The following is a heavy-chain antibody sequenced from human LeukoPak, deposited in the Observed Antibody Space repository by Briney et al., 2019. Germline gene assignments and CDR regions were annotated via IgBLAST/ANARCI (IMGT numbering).Heavy chain of an antibody. D-gene: IGHD3-9*01. CDR1: GYTFTSYG. V-gene: IGHV1-18*01. CDR3: ARTVGDYYDILTGYYGNWFDP. Sequence: GASVKVSCKASGYTFTSYGISWVRQAPGQGLEWMGWISAYNGNTNYAQKLQSRVTMTTDTSTSTAYMELRSLRSDDTAVYYCARTVGDYYDILTGYYGNWFDPWGQGTLVTVSS. J-gene: IGHJ5*02. CDR2: ISAYNGNT.